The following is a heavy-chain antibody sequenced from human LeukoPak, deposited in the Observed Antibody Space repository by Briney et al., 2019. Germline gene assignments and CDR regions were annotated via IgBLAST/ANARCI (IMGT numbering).Heavy chain of an antibody. Sequence: ASVKVSCKASGYTFTGYYMHWVRQAPGQGLEWMGWINPNSGGTNYAQKFQGRVTMTRDTSISTAYMELSRLRPDDTAVYYCAREDYYDSSGYLWSGAFDIWGQGTMVTVSS. CDR1: GYTFTGYY. J-gene: IGHJ3*02. CDR3: AREDYYDSSGYLWSGAFDI. D-gene: IGHD3-22*01. CDR2: INPNSGGT. V-gene: IGHV1-2*02.